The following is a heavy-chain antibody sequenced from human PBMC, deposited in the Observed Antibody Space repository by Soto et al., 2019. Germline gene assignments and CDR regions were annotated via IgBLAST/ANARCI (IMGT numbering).Heavy chain of an antibody. V-gene: IGHV1-2*04. CDR3: ARGALGYCSSTSCYTGDDAFDI. D-gene: IGHD2-2*02. CDR1: GYTFTGYY. J-gene: IGHJ3*02. CDR2: INPNSGGT. Sequence: GASVKVSCKASGYTFTGYYMHWVRQAPGQGPEWMGWINPNSGGTNYAQKFQGWVTMTRDTSISTAYMELSRLRSDDTAVYYCARGALGYCSSTSCYTGDDAFDIWGQGTMVTVSS.